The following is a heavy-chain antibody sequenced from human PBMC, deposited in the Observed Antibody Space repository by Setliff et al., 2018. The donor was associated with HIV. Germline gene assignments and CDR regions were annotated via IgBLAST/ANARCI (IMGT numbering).Heavy chain of an antibody. D-gene: IGHD2-21*02. CDR2: ISRSGGST. Sequence: PGGSLRLSCAASGFTFSSYAMSWVRQTPGKGLEWVSAISRSGGSTYYADSVKGRFTISRDNSKNTLHLQMNSLRAEDTAIYYCATPGGDFGPYYSYGMDVWGQGTTVTVSS. CDR1: GFTFSSYA. J-gene: IGHJ6*02. V-gene: IGHV3-23*01. CDR3: ATPGGDFGPYYSYGMDV.